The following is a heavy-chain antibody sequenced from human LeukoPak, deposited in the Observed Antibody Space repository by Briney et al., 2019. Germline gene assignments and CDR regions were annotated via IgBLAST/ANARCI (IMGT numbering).Heavy chain of an antibody. V-gene: IGHV3-30*02. Sequence: AGGSPRLSCAASVVTFRNYSIHCGPEAPRKGLWRVAFIRVDESNRSYADSVKGRFTISRDNSKNTLSLQMNSLRVEDTAVYYCAKQMVEGHHYYYMDVWGKGTSVTASS. J-gene: IGHJ6*03. CDR3: AKQMVEGHHYYYMDV. D-gene: IGHD2-15*01. CDR2: IRVDESNR. CDR1: VVTFRNYS.